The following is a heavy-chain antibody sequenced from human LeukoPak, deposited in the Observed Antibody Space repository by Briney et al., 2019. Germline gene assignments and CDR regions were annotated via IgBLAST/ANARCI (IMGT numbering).Heavy chain of an antibody. CDR1: GYTLTELS. CDR2: FDPEDGET. V-gene: IGHV1-24*01. CDR3: ATSVGRTYYYYGMDV. J-gene: IGHJ6*02. Sequence: EALVKVSCKVSGYTLTELSMHWVRQAPGKGLEWMGGFDPEDGETIYAQKFQGRVTMTEDTSTDTAYMELSSLRSEDTAVYYCATSVGRTYYYYGMDVWGQGTTVTVSS.